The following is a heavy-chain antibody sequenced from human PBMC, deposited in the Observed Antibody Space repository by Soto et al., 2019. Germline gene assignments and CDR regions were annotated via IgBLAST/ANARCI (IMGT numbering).Heavy chain of an antibody. V-gene: IGHV3-15*07. CDR3: TTLGVRGVWYFDR. CDR1: GFTFSNAW. D-gene: IGHD3-10*01. Sequence: EVQLVESGGGLVKPGVSLRLSCAASGFTFSNAWMNWVRQAPGKGLEWGGRIKSKTDGGTTYYAAPVKGRFTISRDDSKNRLYRQMNSLKTEDTAVYYCTTLGVRGVWYFDRWGRGTLVTVSS. CDR2: IKSKTDGGTT. J-gene: IGHJ2*01.